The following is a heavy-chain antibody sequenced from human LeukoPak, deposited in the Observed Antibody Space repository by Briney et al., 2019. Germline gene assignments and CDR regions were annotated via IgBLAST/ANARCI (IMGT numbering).Heavy chain of an antibody. CDR2: ISSLSNYI. D-gene: IGHD5-18*01. J-gene: IGHJ5*02. Sequence: GGSLRLSCAASRFTFTNYSMNWVRQAPGKGLEWVSSISSLSNYIYYADSVKGRFTISRDNAKNSLYLQMNSLRAEDTALYYCARKSRIQLWLRRSYNWFDPWGQGTLVTVSS. V-gene: IGHV3-21*01. CDR3: ARKSRIQLWLRRSYNWFDP. CDR1: RFTFTNYS.